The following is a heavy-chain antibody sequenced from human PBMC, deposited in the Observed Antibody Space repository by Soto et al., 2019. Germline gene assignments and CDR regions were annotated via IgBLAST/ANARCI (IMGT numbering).Heavy chain of an antibody. V-gene: IGHV4-38-2*02. Sequence: SETLSLTCTVSGDSMSTYYWSWIRQPPGMGLQWIASIFYTGNTYYNPSLKSRVTISADTSMNQFSLALTSVTAADTAMYYCARGPTTEKVDSWGQGILVTVSS. CDR2: IFYTGNT. CDR1: GDSMSTYY. CDR3: ARGPTTEKVDS. J-gene: IGHJ4*02.